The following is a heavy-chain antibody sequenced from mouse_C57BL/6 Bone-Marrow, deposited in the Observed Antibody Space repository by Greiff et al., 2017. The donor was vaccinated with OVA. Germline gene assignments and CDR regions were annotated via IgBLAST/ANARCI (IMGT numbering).Heavy chain of an antibody. CDR2: IRLKSDNYAT. D-gene: IGHD3-3*01. Sequence: EVQGVESGGGLVQPGGSMKLSCVASGFTFSNYWMNWVRQSPEKGLEWVAQIRLKSDNYATHYAESVKGRFTISRDDSKSSVYLQMNNLRAEDTGIYYCTGLEGRGPSFAYWGQGTLVTVSA. CDR3: TGLEGRGPSFAY. CDR1: GFTFSNYW. V-gene: IGHV6-3*01. J-gene: IGHJ3*01.